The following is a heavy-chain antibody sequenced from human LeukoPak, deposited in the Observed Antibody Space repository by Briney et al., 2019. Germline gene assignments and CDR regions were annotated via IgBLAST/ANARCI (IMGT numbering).Heavy chain of an antibody. CDR1: GFTFSSYG. J-gene: IGHJ6*03. CDR3: ARRGSVTTFSGRFDHYYYMDV. D-gene: IGHD4-11*01. CDR2: ISYDGSNK. V-gene: IGHV3-30*03. Sequence: GGSLRLSCAASGFTFSSYGMHWVRQAPGKGLEWVAVISYDGSNKYYADSVKGRFTISRDNSKNTLYLQMNSLGAEDTAVYYCARRGSVTTFSGRFDHYYYMDVWGKGTTVTVSS.